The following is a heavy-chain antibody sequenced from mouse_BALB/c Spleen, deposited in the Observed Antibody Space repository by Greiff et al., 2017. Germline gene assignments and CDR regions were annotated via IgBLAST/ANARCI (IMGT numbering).Heavy chain of an antibody. J-gene: IGHJ4*01. CDR3: ARKGLITYAMDY. D-gene: IGHD2-4*01. V-gene: IGHV1S137*01. Sequence: QVQLKESGAELVRPGVSVKISCKGSGYTFTDYAMHWVKQSHAKSLEWIGVISTYYGDASYNQKFKGKATMTVDKSSSTAYMELARLTSEDSAIYYCARKGLITYAMDYWGQGTSVTVSS. CDR2: ISTYYGDA. CDR1: GYTFTDYA.